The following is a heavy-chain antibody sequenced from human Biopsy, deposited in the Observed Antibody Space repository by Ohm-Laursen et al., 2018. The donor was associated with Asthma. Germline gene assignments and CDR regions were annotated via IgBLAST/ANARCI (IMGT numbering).Heavy chain of an antibody. CDR2: DKTVNGNT. CDR3: ARTYFDFLTGQVHDAFAM. V-gene: IGHV1-3*04. Sequence: GSVKGFFQGSGYTFIKYSLKLVRPAPRHSLWWVGLDKTVNGNTKYSQKFQGRLTISRDTSASTAYMDLSSLRSEDTAVYYCARTYFDFLTGQVHDAFAMWGQGTMVTVSS. J-gene: IGHJ3*02. D-gene: IGHD3-9*01. CDR1: GYTFIKYS.